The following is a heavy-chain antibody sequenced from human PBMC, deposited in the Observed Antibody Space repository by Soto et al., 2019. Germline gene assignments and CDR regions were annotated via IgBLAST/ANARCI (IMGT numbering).Heavy chain of an antibody. Sequence: ASVKVSCKAPGYTFTSYGINWVRQAPGQGLEWMGWISAYNGNTNYAQKLQGRVTMTTDTSTSTAYMELRSLRSDDTTVYYCGRDFMAGAFDIWGQGTMVTVSS. CDR3: GRDFMAGAFDI. CDR2: ISAYNGNT. D-gene: IGHD6-19*01. J-gene: IGHJ3*02. V-gene: IGHV1-18*01. CDR1: GYTFTSYG.